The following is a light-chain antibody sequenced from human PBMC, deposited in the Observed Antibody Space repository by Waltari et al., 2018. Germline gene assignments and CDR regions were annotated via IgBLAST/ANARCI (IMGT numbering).Light chain of an antibody. CDR1: QSILYNANDKNY. CDR3: QQYYSRRT. CDR2: WAS. V-gene: IGKV4-1*01. Sequence: IVMTQSPDSLAVSLGERATINCKSSQSILYNANDKNYLAWYQQKPGQPPKLLIYWASTRESGVPDRFSGSGSGTDFILTISSLQAEDVAVYYCQQYYSRRTFGQGTKVEI. J-gene: IGKJ1*01.